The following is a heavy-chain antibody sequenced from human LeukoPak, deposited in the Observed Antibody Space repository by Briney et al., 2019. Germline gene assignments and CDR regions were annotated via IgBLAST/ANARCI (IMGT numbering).Heavy chain of an antibody. CDR1: GYTFTSYD. V-gene: IGHV1-8*01. J-gene: IGHJ6*02. CDR2: MNPNSGNT. D-gene: IGHD2-15*01. CDR3: ARAGPCSGGSCYWSLRYYYYGMDV. Sequence: TSVKVSCKASGYTFTSYDINWVRQATGQGLEWMGWMNPNSGNTGYAQKFQGRVTMTRNTSISTAYMELSSLRSEDTAVYYCARAGPCSGGSCYWSLRYYYYGMDVWGQGTTVTVSS.